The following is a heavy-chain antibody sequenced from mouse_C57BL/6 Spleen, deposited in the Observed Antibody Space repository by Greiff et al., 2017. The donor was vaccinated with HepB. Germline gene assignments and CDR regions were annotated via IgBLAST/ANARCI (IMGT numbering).Heavy chain of an antibody. V-gene: IGHV3-6*01. CDR2: ISYDGSN. Sequence: EVKLLESGPGLVKPSQSLSLTCSVTGYSITSGYYWNWIRQFPGNKLEWMGYISYDGSNNYNPSLKNRISITRDTSKNQFFLKLNSVTTEDTATYYCARVGVYYDYFDYWGQGTTLTVSS. CDR1: GYSITSGYY. J-gene: IGHJ2*01. CDR3: ARVGVYYDYFDY. D-gene: IGHD2-1*01.